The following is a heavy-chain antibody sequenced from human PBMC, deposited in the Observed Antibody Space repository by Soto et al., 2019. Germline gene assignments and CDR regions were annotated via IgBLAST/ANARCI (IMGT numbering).Heavy chain of an antibody. D-gene: IGHD5-12*01. Sequence: QVQLVESGGGVVQPGRSLRLSCAASGFTFSSYGMHWVRQAPGKGLEWVAVIWYDGSNKYYADSVKGLFTISRENSKNTQNLLMNSLRAEDTAVYYCARGRNLWLLFGGAFDIWVQGTMVTVSS. CDR3: ARGRNLWLLFGGAFDI. CDR2: IWYDGSNK. CDR1: GFTFSSYG. V-gene: IGHV3-33*01. J-gene: IGHJ3*02.